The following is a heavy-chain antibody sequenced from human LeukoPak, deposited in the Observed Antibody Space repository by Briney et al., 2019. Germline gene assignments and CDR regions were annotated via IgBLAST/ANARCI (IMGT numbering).Heavy chain of an antibody. V-gene: IGHV4-59*01. CDR3: VRGNGDYLGAPDWYFDL. CDR2: IYYSGNA. J-gene: IGHJ2*01. Sequence: KTSETLSLTCTVSGASMSSYFWTWIRQPPGKGLEWIGNIYYSGNAFYNPSIKSRVTIFVDTSQRQFSLKVKSVTAADTAVYYCVRGNGDYLGAPDWYFDLWGRGTLVSVS. D-gene: IGHD3-16*01. CDR1: GASMSSYF.